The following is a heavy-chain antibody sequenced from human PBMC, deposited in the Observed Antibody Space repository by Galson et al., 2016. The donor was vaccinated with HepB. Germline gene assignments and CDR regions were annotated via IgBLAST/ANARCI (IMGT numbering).Heavy chain of an antibody. J-gene: IGHJ5*02. CDR2: ISYDGGDK. CDR1: GFTFSSYA. CDR3: ARVLGGPETAVAGRGHWLDP. Sequence: SLRLSCAASGFTFSSYAMHWVRQAPGKGLEWVAVISYDGGDKYYADSVKGRFIISRDNSKNTLYLQMNSLRAEDTAVYYCARVLGGPETAVAGRGHWLDPWGQGTLVTVSS. D-gene: IGHD6-19*01. V-gene: IGHV3-30*04.